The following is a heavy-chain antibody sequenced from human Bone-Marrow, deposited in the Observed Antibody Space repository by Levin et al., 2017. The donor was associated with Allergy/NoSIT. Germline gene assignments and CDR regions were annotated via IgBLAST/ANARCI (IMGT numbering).Heavy chain of an antibody. CDR3: ASSDLGSGWSPFDY. CDR1: GYTFSTYT. CDR2: INTNTGNT. J-gene: IGHJ4*02. Sequence: ASVKVSCKASGYTFSTYTMNWVRQAPGQGLEWMGWINTNTGNTRYAQGFTGRFVFSLDTSVSTAYLHITNLKTEDTAVYYCASSDLGSGWSPFDYWGQGTLVTVSA. D-gene: IGHD6-19*01. V-gene: IGHV7-4-1*02.